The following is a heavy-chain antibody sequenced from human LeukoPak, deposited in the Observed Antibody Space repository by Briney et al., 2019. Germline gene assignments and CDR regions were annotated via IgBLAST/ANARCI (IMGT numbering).Heavy chain of an antibody. CDR2: INPSGGST. J-gene: IGHJ4*02. Sequence: ASVKVSCKASGYTFTSYYMHWVRQAPGQGLEWMGMINPSGGSTSYAQKFQGRVTMTRDTSTSTVYMELSSLRSEDTAVYYCATDLEGEYSYGSIDYWGQGTLVTVSS. CDR1: GYTFTSYY. V-gene: IGHV1-46*01. D-gene: IGHD5-18*01. CDR3: ATDLEGEYSYGSIDY.